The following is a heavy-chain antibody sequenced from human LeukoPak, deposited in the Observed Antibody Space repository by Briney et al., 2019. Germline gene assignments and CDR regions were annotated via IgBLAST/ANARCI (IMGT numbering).Heavy chain of an antibody. D-gene: IGHD1-26*01. CDR3: AREEYSGSYYFDY. J-gene: IGHJ4*02. Sequence: GGSLRLSCAASGFTFSSYSMNWVRQAPGKGLEWVSSISSSSSYLYYADSVKGRFTISRDNAKNSLYLQMNSLRAEDTAVYYCAREEYSGSYYFDYWGQGTLVTVSS. CDR2: ISSSSSYL. V-gene: IGHV3-21*01. CDR1: GFTFSSYS.